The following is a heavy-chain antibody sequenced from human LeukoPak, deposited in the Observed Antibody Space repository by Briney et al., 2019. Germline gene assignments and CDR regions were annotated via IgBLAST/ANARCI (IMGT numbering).Heavy chain of an antibody. V-gene: IGHV3-48*03. CDR2: ISNRGGTI. J-gene: IGHJ4*02. CDR3: ARGRGPTY. CDR1: GFPFSSFE. Sequence: GGSLRLSCAASGFPFSSFEMNWVRQAPGKGLEWLSYISNRGGTIYYADSVKGRFTISRDNAKNSLYLQMSSLRADDTAVYYCARGRGPTYWGQGTLVTVSS.